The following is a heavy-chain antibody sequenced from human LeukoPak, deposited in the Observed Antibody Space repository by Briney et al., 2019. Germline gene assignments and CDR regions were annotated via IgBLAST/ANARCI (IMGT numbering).Heavy chain of an antibody. V-gene: IGHV1-24*01. CDR2: FDPEDGDT. CDR3: ATDLSYCSSTSCYHY. J-gene: IGHJ4*02. CDR1: GYTLTELS. D-gene: IGHD2-2*01. Sequence: ASVKVSCKVSGYTLTELSMHWVRQAPGKGLEWMGGFDPEDGDTIYAQKFQGRVTMTEDTSTDTAYMELSSLRSEDTAVYYCATDLSYCSSTSCYHYWGQGTLVTVSS.